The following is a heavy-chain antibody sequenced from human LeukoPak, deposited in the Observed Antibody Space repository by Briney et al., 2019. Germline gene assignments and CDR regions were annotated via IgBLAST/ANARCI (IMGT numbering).Heavy chain of an antibody. D-gene: IGHD3-22*01. CDR1: GFTFRSYA. J-gene: IGHJ1*01. V-gene: IGHV3-23*01. CDR3: AKEGRGAMIVVVITTSFQH. CDR2: ISGSGGST. Sequence: GGSLRLSCAASGFTFRSYAMSWVRQAPGKGLEWVSTISGSGGSTYYAESVKGRFTISRDNSKNTLYLQMNSLRAEDTAVYYCAKEGRGAMIVVVITTSFQHWGQGTLVTVSP.